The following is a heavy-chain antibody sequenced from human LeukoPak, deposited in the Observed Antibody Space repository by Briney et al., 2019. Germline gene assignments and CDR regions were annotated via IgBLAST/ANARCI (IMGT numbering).Heavy chain of an antibody. CDR2: IKQDGSQK. CDR3: ARDPAVTNFHDAFDI. D-gene: IGHD4-17*01. V-gene: IGHV3-7*05. Sequence: PGGSLRLSCAASGFTFSSYWMSWGRQAPGKGLEWVATIKQDGSQKEYVDSVKGRFTISRDNAKNSLYLQMNSLRAEDTAVYYCARDPAVTNFHDAFDIWGQGTMVTVSS. CDR1: GFTFSSYW. J-gene: IGHJ3*02.